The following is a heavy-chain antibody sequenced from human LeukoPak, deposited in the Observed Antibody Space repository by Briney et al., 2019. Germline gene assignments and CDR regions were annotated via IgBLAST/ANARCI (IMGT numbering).Heavy chain of an antibody. CDR2: ISYDGGKT. CDR1: GFIFGGYA. D-gene: IGHD3-3*01. Sequence: GGSLRLSCAASGFIFGGYAMQWVRQAPGKGLQWLAVISYDGGKTYYADSVEGRFTISRDNSKSKVYLEINSLRSEDTAIYYCARGFNDFWSGSQLEYWGQGTLVTVSS. J-gene: IGHJ4*02. V-gene: IGHV3-30-3*01. CDR3: ARGFNDFWSGSQLEY.